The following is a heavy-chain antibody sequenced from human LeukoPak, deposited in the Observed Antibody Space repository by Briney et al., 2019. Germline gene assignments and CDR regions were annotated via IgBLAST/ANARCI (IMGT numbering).Heavy chain of an antibody. CDR3: ARTLDRYGSGSYYGEYGMDV. V-gene: IGHV2-70*04. J-gene: IGHJ6*04. Sequence: SGHTLVNPTQTLTLTCTFSGFSLSTIGMRVSLIRQAPGKPLEWLPRIDCYDYNFYSTCFKTWLTISKDNSKYQEVLTMTNMDPVDTATYYCARTLDRYGSGSYYGEYGMDVWGKGTTVTVSS. CDR2: IDCYDYN. CDR1: GFSLSTIGMR. D-gene: IGHD3-10*01.